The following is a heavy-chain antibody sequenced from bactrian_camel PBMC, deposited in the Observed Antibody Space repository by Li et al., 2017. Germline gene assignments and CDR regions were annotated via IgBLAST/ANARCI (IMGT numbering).Heavy chain of an antibody. CDR2: IDSDGST. J-gene: IGHJ4*01. CDR1: AYTYRDNC. CDR3: AADYDRATIATIWWDREYEYNY. V-gene: IGHV3S53*01. D-gene: IGHD4*01. Sequence: VQLVESGGGSVQAGGSLRLACAAVSAYTYRDNCMGWFRQAAGKEREGVAAIDSDGSTCYADFVQGRFTISKDNAKNTLYLQMNRLKPEDTAMYYCAADYDRATIATIWWDREYEYNYWGQGTQVTVS.